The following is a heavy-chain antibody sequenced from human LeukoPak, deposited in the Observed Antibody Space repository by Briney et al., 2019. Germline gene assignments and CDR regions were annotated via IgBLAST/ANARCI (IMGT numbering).Heavy chain of an antibody. CDR1: GYTFTSYG. J-gene: IGHJ5*02. Sequence: ASVKVSCKASGYTFTSYGISWVRQAPGQGLEWMGWISAYNGNTNYAQKLQGRVTMTTDTSTSTAYMELRSLRSDDTAVYYCARDQGTSGYSYGYDWSDPWGQGTLVTVSS. V-gene: IGHV1-18*04. CDR2: ISAYNGNT. D-gene: IGHD5-18*01. CDR3: ARDQGTSGYSYGYDWSDP.